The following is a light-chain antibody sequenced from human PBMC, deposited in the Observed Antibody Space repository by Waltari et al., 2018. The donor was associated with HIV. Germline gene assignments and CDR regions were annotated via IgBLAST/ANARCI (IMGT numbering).Light chain of an antibody. V-gene: IGKV4-1*01. CDR2: WAS. CDR3: QQYYLVPYT. J-gene: IGKJ2*01. Sequence: DVVMTQSPDSLTVSVGERATLNCKSSQSLLYGSNNKNYLAWYQQRPGHRPKLLIYWASTRKSGVPDRFSGSGSGTDFSRTISSLQAEDVAVYYCQQYYLVPYTFGQGTKLEIK. CDR1: QSLLYGSNNKNY.